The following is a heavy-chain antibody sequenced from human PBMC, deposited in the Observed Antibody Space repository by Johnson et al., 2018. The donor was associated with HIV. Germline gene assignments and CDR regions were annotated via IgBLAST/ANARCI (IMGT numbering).Heavy chain of an antibody. Sequence: QMLLVESGGGVVQPGRSLRLSCAASGFTFSSYAMHWVRQAPGKGLEWVAVISYDGSNKYYADSVKGRFTISRDNSKNTLYLQMNSLKTEDTAVYYCTSYSSGWPGGAFDIWGQGTMVTVSA. CDR3: TSYSSGWPGGAFDI. CDR2: ISYDGSNK. J-gene: IGHJ3*02. V-gene: IGHV3-30-3*01. D-gene: IGHD6-19*01. CDR1: GFTFSSYA.